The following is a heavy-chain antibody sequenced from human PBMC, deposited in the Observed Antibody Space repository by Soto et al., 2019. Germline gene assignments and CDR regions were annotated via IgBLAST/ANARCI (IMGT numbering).Heavy chain of an antibody. CDR2: ISSSSSTI. CDR3: ARDPVLGYFDY. J-gene: IGHJ4*02. Sequence: GGSLRLSCAASGFTFSSYSMNWVRQAPGKGLEWVSYISSSSSTIYYADPVKGRFTISRDNAKNSLYLQMNSLRAEDTAVYYCARDPVLGYFDYWGQGTLVTVSS. CDR1: GFTFSSYS. V-gene: IGHV3-48*01.